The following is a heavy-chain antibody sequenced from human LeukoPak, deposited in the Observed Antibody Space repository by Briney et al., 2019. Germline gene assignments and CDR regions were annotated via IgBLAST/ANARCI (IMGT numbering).Heavy chain of an antibody. CDR1: GFTFSSYA. CDR3: AKEGLEPLSGWAHFDY. CDR2: ISGSGGST. V-gene: IGHV3-23*01. D-gene: IGHD6-19*01. J-gene: IGHJ4*02. Sequence: HPGGSLRLSCAASGFTFSSYAMSWVRQAPGKGLEWVSAISGSGGSTYYADSVKGRFTISRDNSKNTLYLQMNSLRAEDTAVYYCAKEGLEPLSGWAHFDYWGQGTLVTVSS.